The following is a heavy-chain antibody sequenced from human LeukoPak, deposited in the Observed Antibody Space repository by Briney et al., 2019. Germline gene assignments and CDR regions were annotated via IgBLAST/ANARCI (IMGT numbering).Heavy chain of an antibody. CDR1: GGSISSSSYY. Sequence: PSETLSLTCTVSGGSISSSSYYWGWIRQPPGKGLEWIGSISYSGSTNYNPSLKSRVTISVDTSKNQFSLKLSSVTAADTAVYFCARGPYSYDSSGAFDIWGQGTMVTVSS. CDR3: ARGPYSYDSSGAFDI. J-gene: IGHJ3*02. CDR2: ISYSGST. D-gene: IGHD3-22*01. V-gene: IGHV4-39*07.